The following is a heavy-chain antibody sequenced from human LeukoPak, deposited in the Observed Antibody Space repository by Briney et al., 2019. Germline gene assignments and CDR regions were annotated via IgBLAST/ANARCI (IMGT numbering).Heavy chain of an antibody. J-gene: IGHJ3*02. CDR1: GFTFSSYS. D-gene: IGHD3-22*01. CDR2: ISSGSSNK. V-gene: IGHV3-48*01. Sequence: GGSLRLSCAASGFTFSSYSMNWVRQTPEKGLEWVSYISSGSSNKYYADSVKGRFTISRDNAKNSLFLQMNSLRVEDTAVYYCARDRGAYNYDSSGYSADAFDIWGQGTMVTVSS. CDR3: ARDRGAYNYDSSGYSADAFDI.